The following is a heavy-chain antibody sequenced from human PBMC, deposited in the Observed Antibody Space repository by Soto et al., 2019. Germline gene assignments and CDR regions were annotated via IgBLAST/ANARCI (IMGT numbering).Heavy chain of an antibody. CDR3: VRTSLVVAAATREDY. Sequence: EVQLVESGGGLVQPGGSLRLSCAASGFTFSSYWMHWVRQAPGKGRVWVSRINSDGGSTSYADSVKGRFTISRDNAKNTLYLQMNSLRAEDTAVYYCVRTSLVVAAATREDYWGQGTLVTVSS. D-gene: IGHD2-15*01. CDR2: INSDGGST. J-gene: IGHJ4*02. CDR1: GFTFSSYW. V-gene: IGHV3-74*01.